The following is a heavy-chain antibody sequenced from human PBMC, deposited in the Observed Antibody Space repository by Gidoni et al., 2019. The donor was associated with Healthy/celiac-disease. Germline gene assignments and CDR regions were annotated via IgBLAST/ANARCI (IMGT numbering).Heavy chain of an antibody. Sequence: EVQLVQSGAEVQKPGESLKISCKGSGHSFTSSWIGWVRQMPGIGMEWMGIIYPGDSDTRYSPSFQGQVTISADKSISTAYLQWSSLKASDTAMYYCARLNETPLSGGRVTTHTSSHYYYYYGMDVWGQGTTVTVSS. CDR3: ARLNETPLSGGRVTTHTSSHYYYYYGMDV. CDR2: IYPGDSDT. D-gene: IGHD4-4*01. CDR1: GHSFTSSW. J-gene: IGHJ6*02. V-gene: IGHV5-51*01.